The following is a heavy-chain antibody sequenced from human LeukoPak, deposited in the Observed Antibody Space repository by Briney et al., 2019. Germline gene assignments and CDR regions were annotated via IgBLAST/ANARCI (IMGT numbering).Heavy chain of an antibody. CDR3: ARMTTVLSFDY. CDR2: VSSSGSTI. CDR1: GFTFSDYY. D-gene: IGHD4-11*01. J-gene: IGHJ4*02. V-gene: IGHV3-11*01. Sequence: PGGSLRLSCAASGFTFSDYYMSWIRQAPGKGLEWVSYVSSSGSTIYYADSVKGRFTISRDDAKNSLYLQMNSLRAEDTAVYYCARMTTVLSFDYWGQGTLVTVSS.